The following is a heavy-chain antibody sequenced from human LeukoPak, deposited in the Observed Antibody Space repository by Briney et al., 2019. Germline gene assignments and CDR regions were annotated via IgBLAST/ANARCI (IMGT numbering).Heavy chain of an antibody. V-gene: IGHV5-10-1*01. CDR1: GYSFTSYW. D-gene: IGHD2-2*01. CDR3: ASHCSSTSCYRYFDY. CDR2: IDPSDSYT. J-gene: IGHJ4*02. Sequence: GESLKISCKGSGYSFTSYWISWVRQMPGKGLEWMGRIDPSDSYTNYSPSFRGHVTISADKSISTAYLQWSSLKASDTAMYYCASHCSSTSCYRYFDYWGQGTLVTVSS.